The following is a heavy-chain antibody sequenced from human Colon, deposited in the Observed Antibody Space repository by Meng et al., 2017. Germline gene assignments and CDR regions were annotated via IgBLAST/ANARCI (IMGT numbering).Heavy chain of an antibody. CDR2: HNGGGDTI. CDR3: AKAEYCDGDCYSGIHWFDP. V-gene: IGHV3-23*01. Sequence: EVQLLESGGGLVQPGGSLRLSCKASGFASNTYTMSWVRQAPGKGLEWVSFHNGGGDTIYYADSVKGRFTISKDNSKNTLYLQMNRLRAEDTAVYYCAKAEYCDGDCYSGIHWFDPRGQGTLVTVSS. CDR1: GFASNTYT. J-gene: IGHJ5*02. D-gene: IGHD2-21*02.